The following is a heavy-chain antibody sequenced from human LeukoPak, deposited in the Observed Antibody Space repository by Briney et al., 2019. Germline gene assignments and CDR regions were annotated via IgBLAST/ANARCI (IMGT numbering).Heavy chain of an antibody. CDR1: GFTVSSYG. D-gene: IGHD6-13*01. V-gene: IGHV3-23*01. CDR3: AKARIAAAGTGAFDV. Sequence: GGSLRLSCEASGFTVSSYGMTWVRLAPGKGLEWVSAFSATDGSAQYAESVKGRFTISRDNSKNSLYLQMNSLRDEDTAVYYCAKARIAAAGTGAFDVWGQGTMVTVSS. J-gene: IGHJ3*01. CDR2: FSATDGSA.